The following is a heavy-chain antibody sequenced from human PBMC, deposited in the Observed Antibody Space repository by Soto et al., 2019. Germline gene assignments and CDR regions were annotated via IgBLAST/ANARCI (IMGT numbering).Heavy chain of an antibody. D-gene: IGHD3-3*01. J-gene: IGHJ6*02. V-gene: IGHV4-59*01. Sequence: SETLSLTCTVSGGSISSYYWSWSWQPPGKGLEWIGYIYYSGSTNYNPSLKSRVTISVDTSKNQFSLKLSSVTAADTAVYYCARGPQYDFWSGYLMDVWGQGTTVTVSS. CDR2: IYYSGST. CDR3: ARGPQYDFWSGYLMDV. CDR1: GGSISSYY.